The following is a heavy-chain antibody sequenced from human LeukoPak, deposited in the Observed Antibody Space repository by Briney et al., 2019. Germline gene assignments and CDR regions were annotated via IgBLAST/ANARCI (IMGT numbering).Heavy chain of an antibody. Sequence: SSETLSLTCTVSGGSISSYYWSWIRQPAGKGLEWIGRIYTSGGTNYNPSLKSRVTMSVDTSKNQFSLKLSSVTAADTAVYYCARDYDFWSGYYTYGMDVWGQGTTVTVSS. CDR1: GGSISSYY. CDR3: ARDYDFWSGYYTYGMDV. CDR2: IYTSGGT. V-gene: IGHV4-4*07. D-gene: IGHD3-3*01. J-gene: IGHJ6*02.